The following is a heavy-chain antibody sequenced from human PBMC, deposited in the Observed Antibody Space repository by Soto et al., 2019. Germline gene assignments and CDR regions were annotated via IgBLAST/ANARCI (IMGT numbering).Heavy chain of an antibody. Sequence: LQLQESGPGLVKPSETLSLTCAVSGGSVSSGGNYWGWIRQSPGKGLEWIGSVHDTGTTHYNPSLPSRVTISVDTSKNQFSLTVSSVTAADTAVYYCARGLSSPSAAGVWGQGTLVTVSS. CDR2: VHDTGTT. CDR3: ARGLSSPSAAGV. D-gene: IGHD6-6*01. CDR1: GGSVSSGGNY. V-gene: IGHV4-39*01. J-gene: IGHJ4*02.